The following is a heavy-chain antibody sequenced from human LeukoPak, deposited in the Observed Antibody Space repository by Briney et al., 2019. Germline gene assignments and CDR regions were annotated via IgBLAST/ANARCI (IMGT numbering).Heavy chain of an antibody. V-gene: IGHV1-18*01. D-gene: IGHD2-8*01. J-gene: IGHJ4*02. CDR3: ARGMVHDY. CDR1: GYIFTSYG. Sequence: ASVKVSCTTSGYIFTSYGISWVRQAPGQGLECVGWISAFNSNTNYAQKFQGRATMTTDTSTRTAYMELRSLKSDDTAVYFCARGMVHDYWGQGTLITVSS. CDR2: ISAFNSNT.